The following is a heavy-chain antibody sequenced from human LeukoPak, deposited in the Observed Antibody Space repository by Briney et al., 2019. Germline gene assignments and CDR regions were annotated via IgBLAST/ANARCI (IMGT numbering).Heavy chain of an antibody. Sequence: ASVKVSCKASGYTFTSYGISWVRQAPGQGLEWMGWISAYNGNTNYAQKLQGRVTMTTDTSTSTVYMELRSLRSDDTAVYYCARDLYYDSSGAGYYYYYMDVWGKGTTVTVSS. D-gene: IGHD3-22*01. CDR1: GYTFTSYG. J-gene: IGHJ6*03. CDR3: ARDLYYDSSGAGYYYYYMDV. CDR2: ISAYNGNT. V-gene: IGHV1-18*01.